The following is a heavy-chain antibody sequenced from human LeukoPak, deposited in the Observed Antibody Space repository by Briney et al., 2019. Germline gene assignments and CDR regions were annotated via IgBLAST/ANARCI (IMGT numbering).Heavy chain of an antibody. CDR2: ISSSSSYT. V-gene: IGHV3-11*06. Sequence: PGGSLRLSCAASGFTFSDYHMSWIRQAPGKGLEWVSYISSSSSYTNYADSVKGRFTISRDNAKNSLYLQMNSLRAEDTAVYYCARDSVVVPAAIPLPYYYYGMDVWGKGTTVTVSS. J-gene: IGHJ6*04. D-gene: IGHD2-2*01. CDR1: GFTFSDYH. CDR3: ARDSVVVPAAIPLPYYYYGMDV.